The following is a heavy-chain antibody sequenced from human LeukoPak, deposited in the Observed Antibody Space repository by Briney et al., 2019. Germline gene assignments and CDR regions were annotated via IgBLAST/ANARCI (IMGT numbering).Heavy chain of an antibody. CDR3: ARSRIVGGTTVNWFDP. D-gene: IGHD1-26*01. J-gene: IGHJ5*02. Sequence: ASVKVSCKASGYTFTGYYMHWVRQAPGQGLEWMGRMNPSGGRTSYAQKFQGRFSMTREKSTSTVYMELSSLRSEDTAVYYCARSRIVGGTTVNWFDPWGQGTLVTISS. CDR2: MNPSGGRT. V-gene: IGHV1-46*01. CDR1: GYTFTGYY.